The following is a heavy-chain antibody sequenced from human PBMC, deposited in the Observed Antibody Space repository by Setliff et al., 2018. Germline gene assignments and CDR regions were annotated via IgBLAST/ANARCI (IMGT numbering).Heavy chain of an antibody. CDR1: GASVRSHY. CDR2: IFCSGDT. D-gene: IGHD1-1*01. J-gene: IGHJ4*02. CDR3: ARGLRTTASYAGGWYYFDY. Sequence: SETLSLTCIVSGASVRSHYWSWIRQPPGKGLEWSGFIFCSGDTKSNPSLKSRVTMSVDTSKNQFSLKLSAVTAADTAVYYCARGLRTTASYAGGWYYFDYWGLGTLVT. V-gene: IGHV4-59*02.